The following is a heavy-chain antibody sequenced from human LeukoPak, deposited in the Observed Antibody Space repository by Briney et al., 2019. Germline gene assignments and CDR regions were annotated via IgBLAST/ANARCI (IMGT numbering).Heavy chain of an antibody. D-gene: IGHD3-10*01. CDR3: ARLPRAYYYGSGSFYYDY. V-gene: IGHV5-51*01. J-gene: IGHJ4*02. Sequence: GESLKISCKGSGYSFTSYWIGWVRQMPGKGLEWMGIIYPGDSDTRYSPSFQGQVTISADKSISTAYLQWSSLKASDTAVYYCARLPRAYYYGSGSFYYDYWGQGTLVTVSS. CDR1: GYSFTSYW. CDR2: IYPGDSDT.